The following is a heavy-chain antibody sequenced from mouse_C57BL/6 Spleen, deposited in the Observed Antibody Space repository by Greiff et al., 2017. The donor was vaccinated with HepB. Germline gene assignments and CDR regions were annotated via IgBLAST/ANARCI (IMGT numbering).Heavy chain of an antibody. D-gene: IGHD2-1*01. V-gene: IGHV5-16*01. J-gene: IGHJ2*01. Sequence: EVQLVESEGGLVQPGSSMKLSCTASGFTFSDYYMAWVRQVPEKGLEWVANINYDGSSTYYLDSLKSRFIISRDNAKNILYLQMSSLKSEDTATYYCARDDRGNLDYWGQGTTLTVSS. CDR1: GFTFSDYY. CDR2: INYDGSST. CDR3: ARDDRGNLDY.